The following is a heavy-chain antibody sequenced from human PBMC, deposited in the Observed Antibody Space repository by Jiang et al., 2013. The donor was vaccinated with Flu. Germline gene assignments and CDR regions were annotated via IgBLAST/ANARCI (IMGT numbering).Heavy chain of an antibody. CDR2: IWYDGSKK. J-gene: IGHJ4*02. V-gene: IGHV3-33*08. CDR1: GFTFNNYG. CDR3: ARGVFCSGGSCYSFGYLDY. D-gene: IGHD2-15*01. Sequence: VQLLESGGGVVQPGRSLRLSCAASGFTFNNYGMHWVRQAPGKGLEWVAVIWYDGSKKYYADSVKGRFTISRDNSKNTLYLQMNSLRAEDTAVYYCARGVFCSGGSCYSFGYLDYWGQGTLVTVSS.